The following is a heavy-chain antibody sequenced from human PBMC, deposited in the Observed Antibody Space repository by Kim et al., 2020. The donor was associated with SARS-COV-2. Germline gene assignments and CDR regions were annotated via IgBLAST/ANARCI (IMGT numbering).Heavy chain of an antibody. D-gene: IGHD1-26*01. CDR3: AKDALYSGSYFAFNYFDY. V-gene: IGHV3-30*18. CDR1: GFTFSSYG. J-gene: IGHJ4*02. CDR2: ISYDGSNK. Sequence: GGSLRLSCAASGFTFSSYGMHWVRQAPGKGLEWVAVISYDGSNKYYADSVKGRFTISRDNSKNTLYLQMNSLRAEDTAVYYCAKDALYSGSYFAFNYFDYWGQGTLVTVSS.